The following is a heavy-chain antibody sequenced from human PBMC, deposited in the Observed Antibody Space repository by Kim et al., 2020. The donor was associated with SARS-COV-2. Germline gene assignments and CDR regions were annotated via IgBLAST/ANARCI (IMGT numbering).Heavy chain of an antibody. Sequence: ASVKVSCKASGYIFTTYIIHWVRQAPGQRPEWMGWINAANGNTKYSQKFQGRVTITRDTSASTAYMELGSLRSEDTAVYYCASGPEYSQGIIDYWGQGALVTVSS. V-gene: IGHV1-3*01. D-gene: IGHD1-20*01. CDR2: INAANGNT. CDR1: GYIFTTYI. CDR3: ASGPEYSQGIIDY. J-gene: IGHJ4*02.